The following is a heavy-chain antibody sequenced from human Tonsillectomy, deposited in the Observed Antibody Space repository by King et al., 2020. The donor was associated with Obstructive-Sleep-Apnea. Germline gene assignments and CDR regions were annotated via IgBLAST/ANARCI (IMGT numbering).Heavy chain of an antibody. CDR2: IYYSGST. D-gene: IGHD3-10*01. Sequence: LQLQESGPGLVKPSETLSLTCTVSGGSISSSSYYWGWIRQPPGKGLEWIGSIYYSGSTYYNPSLKSRVTISVDTSKNQFSLKLSSLTAADTAVYYCARNAGSYYRAAFDYWGQGTLVTVSS. CDR1: GGSISSSSYY. V-gene: IGHV4-39*07. J-gene: IGHJ4*02. CDR3: ARNAGSYYRAAFDY.